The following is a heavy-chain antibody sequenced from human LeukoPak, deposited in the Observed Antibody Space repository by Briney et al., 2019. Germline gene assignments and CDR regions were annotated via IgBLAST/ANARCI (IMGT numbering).Heavy chain of an antibody. CDR2: INQDGSDK. CDR3: AWYGVTHGLDV. CDR1: GFSLSNYW. D-gene: IGHD3-10*01. V-gene: IGHV3-7*01. J-gene: IGHJ6*02. Sequence: GGSLRLSCAASGFSLSNYWMSWVRQAPGKGLEWVANINQDGSDKYYVDSVMGRFTISKDYAKNSVYLQMNSLRPEDTAIYYCAWYGVTHGLDVWGQGTTVTVSS.